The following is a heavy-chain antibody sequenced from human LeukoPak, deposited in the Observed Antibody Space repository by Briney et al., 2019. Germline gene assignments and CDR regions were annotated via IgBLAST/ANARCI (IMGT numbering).Heavy chain of an antibody. CDR3: ARDVAAGSSHLDY. CDR2: IYTSGST. CDR1: GGSISSCY. J-gene: IGHJ4*02. D-gene: IGHD6-13*01. V-gene: IGHV4-4*07. Sequence: KPSETLSLTCTVSGGSISSCYWSWIRQPAGKGLEWIGRIYTSGSTNYNPSLKSRVTISVDTSKNQFSLKLSSVTAADTAVYYCARDVAAGSSHLDYWGQGTLVTVSS.